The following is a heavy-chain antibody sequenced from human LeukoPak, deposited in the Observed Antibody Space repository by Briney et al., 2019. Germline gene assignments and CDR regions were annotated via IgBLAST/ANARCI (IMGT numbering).Heavy chain of an antibody. J-gene: IGHJ4*02. V-gene: IGHV1-18*01. D-gene: IGHD5-12*01. CDR1: GYTFTSYG. Sequence: ASVKVSCKASGYTFTSYGISWVRQAPGQGLEWMGWISAYNGNTNYAQKLQGRVTMTTDTSTSTAYMELRSLRSDDTAVYYCARDWGSGSGHDLGFDYWGQGTLVTVSS. CDR2: ISAYNGNT. CDR3: ARDWGSGSGHDLGFDY.